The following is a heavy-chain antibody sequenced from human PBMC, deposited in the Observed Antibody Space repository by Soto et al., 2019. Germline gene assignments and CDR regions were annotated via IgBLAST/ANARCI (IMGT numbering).Heavy chain of an antibody. CDR1: GFTVSSKY. CDR2: IQSGGPT. CDR3: ATDIADTWLLNS. D-gene: IGHD5-12*01. J-gene: IGHJ4*02. V-gene: IGHV3-66*01. Sequence: GGSLRLSCAASGFTVSSKYMSWVRQAPGKGLEWVSLIQSGGPTYYADSVKGRFTISRDNSKNTLYLQMISLRPEDTSLYLCATDIADTWLLNSWGQGTLVTVSS.